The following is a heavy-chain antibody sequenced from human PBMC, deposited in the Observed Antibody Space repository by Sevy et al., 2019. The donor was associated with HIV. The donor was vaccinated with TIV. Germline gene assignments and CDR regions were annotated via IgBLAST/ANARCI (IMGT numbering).Heavy chain of an antibody. CDR3: ADRGGAHYYDSSGYYTRAEYFEH. CDR1: GFSLSTSGVG. CDR2: IYWNDDQ. J-gene: IGHJ1*01. D-gene: IGHD3-22*01. Sequence: SGPTLVNPTQTLTLTCTFSGFSLSTSGVGVGWIRQPPGKALEWLAVIYWNDDQRYSPSLKSRLTIPKDTSKNQVVLKMTNMDPVDTATYYCADRGGAHYYDSSGYYTRAEYFEHWGQGTLVTVSS. V-gene: IGHV2-5*01.